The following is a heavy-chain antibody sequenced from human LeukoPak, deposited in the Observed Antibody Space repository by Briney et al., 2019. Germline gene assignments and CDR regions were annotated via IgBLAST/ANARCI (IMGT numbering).Heavy chain of an antibody. V-gene: IGHV3-30*04. D-gene: IGHD2-15*01. Sequence: GGSLRLSCAASGFTFSSYAMHWVRQAPGTGLEWVAVISYDGSNKYYADSVKGRFTISRDNSKNTLYLQMNSLRAEDTAVYYCARDPALRDYFDYWGQGTLVTVSS. CDR1: GFTFSSYA. CDR3: ARDPALRDYFDY. CDR2: ISYDGSNK. J-gene: IGHJ4*02.